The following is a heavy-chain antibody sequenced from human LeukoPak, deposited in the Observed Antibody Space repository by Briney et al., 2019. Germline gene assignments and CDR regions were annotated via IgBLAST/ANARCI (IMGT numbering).Heavy chain of an antibody. D-gene: IGHD2-2*01. CDR2: IIPIFGTA. CDR3: ASQLGCSSTSCYLDY. CDR1: GGTFSSYA. Sequence: GASVKVSCKASGGTFSSYAISWVRQAPGQGLEWMGGIIPIFGTANYAQKFQGRVTITADKSTSTAYVELSSLRSEDTAVYYCASQLGCSSTSCYLDYWGQGTLVTVSS. V-gene: IGHV1-69*06. J-gene: IGHJ4*02.